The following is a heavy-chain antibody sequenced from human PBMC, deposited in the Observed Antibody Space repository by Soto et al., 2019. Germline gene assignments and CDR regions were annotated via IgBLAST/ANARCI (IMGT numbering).Heavy chain of an antibody. CDR2: ISAYNGNT. J-gene: IGHJ4*02. V-gene: IGHV1-18*01. D-gene: IGHD6-19*01. CDR1: GYTFTSYG. Sequence: QVHLVQSGAEVKKPGASVKVSCKASGYTFTSYGISWVRQAPGQGLEWMGWISAYNGNTNYAQKLQGRVTMTTDTSASAADMELRCLSSDVTAVYYCARDLAVGLVDYWGQGTLVTVAS. CDR3: ARDLAVGLVDY.